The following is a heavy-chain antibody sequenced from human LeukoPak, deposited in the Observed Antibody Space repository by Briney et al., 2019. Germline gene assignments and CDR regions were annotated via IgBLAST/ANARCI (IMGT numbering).Heavy chain of an antibody. CDR2: INHSGST. D-gene: IGHD2-2*01. Sequence: SETLSLTCAVYGVSFSGYYWSWIRQPPGKGLEWIGEINHSGSTNYNSSLKSRVTISVDTSKNQFSLKLSSVTAADTAVYYCARRGYCSSTSCSLSYYFDYWGQETLVTVSS. J-gene: IGHJ4*02. V-gene: IGHV4-34*01. CDR1: GVSFSGYY. CDR3: ARRGYCSSTSCSLSYYFDY.